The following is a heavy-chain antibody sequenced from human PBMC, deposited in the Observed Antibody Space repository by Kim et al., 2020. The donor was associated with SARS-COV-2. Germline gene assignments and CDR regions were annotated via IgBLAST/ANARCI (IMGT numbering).Heavy chain of an antibody. D-gene: IGHD5-18*01. CDR3: VRDLTYNYAY. V-gene: IGHV3-23*01. CDR2: ISNRESGDYP. CDR1: GFPFSSYA. J-gene: IGHJ4*02. Sequence: GVSLRLSCAASGFPFSSYAMSWVRQAPGKGLEWVSTISNRESGDYPHYANSVKGRFTISRDNSKRTLYLQMNSLRAEDTAVYYCVRDLTYNYAYWGQGTLVTVSS.